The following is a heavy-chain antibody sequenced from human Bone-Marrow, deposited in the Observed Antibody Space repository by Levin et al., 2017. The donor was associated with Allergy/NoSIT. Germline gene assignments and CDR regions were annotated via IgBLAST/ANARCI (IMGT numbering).Heavy chain of an antibody. CDR2: IYYSGST. J-gene: IGHJ4*02. CDR3: ARQYAGEQLGIVDYFDY. D-gene: IGHD7-27*01. Sequence: SETLSLTCTVSGGSISSSSYYWGWIRQPPGKGLEWIGSIYYSGSTYYNPSLKSRVTISVDTSKNQFSLKLSSVTAADTAVYYCARQYAGEQLGIVDYFDYWGQGTLVTVSS. V-gene: IGHV4-39*07. CDR1: GGSISSSSYY.